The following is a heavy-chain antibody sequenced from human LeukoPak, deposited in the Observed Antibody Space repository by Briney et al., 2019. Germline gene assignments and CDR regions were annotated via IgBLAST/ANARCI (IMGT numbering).Heavy chain of an antibody. Sequence: EASVKVSCKVSGYTLTELSMHWVRQAPGKGLEWMGGFDPEDGETIYAQKFQGRVTMTRDTSTSTVYMELSSLRSEDTAVYYCARVGKWELLYAFDYWGQGTLVTVSS. CDR2: FDPEDGET. V-gene: IGHV1-24*01. D-gene: IGHD1-26*01. CDR3: ARVGKWELLYAFDY. CDR1: GYTLTELS. J-gene: IGHJ4*02.